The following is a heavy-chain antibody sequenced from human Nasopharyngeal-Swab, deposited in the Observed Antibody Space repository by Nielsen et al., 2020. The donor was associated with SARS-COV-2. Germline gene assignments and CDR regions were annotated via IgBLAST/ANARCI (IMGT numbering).Heavy chain of an antibody. D-gene: IGHD3-10*01. CDR1: GGSFSGYY. V-gene: IGHV4-34*01. CDR2: IYHSGSA. J-gene: IGHJ4*02. Sequence: SETLSLTCAVYGGSFSGYYWSWIRQPPGKGLEWIGSIYHSGSAYYNPSLKSRVTLSVDTSKDQFSLKLSPVTAADTAVYYCARVQYALGIDYWGQGILVTVSS. CDR3: ARVQYALGIDY.